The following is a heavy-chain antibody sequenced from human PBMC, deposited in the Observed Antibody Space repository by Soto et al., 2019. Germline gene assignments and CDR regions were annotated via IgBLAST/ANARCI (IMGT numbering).Heavy chain of an antibody. CDR3: ARDIRRASSGWYSFDY. D-gene: IGHD6-19*01. CDR1: GYTFTSYG. CDR2: ISAYNGNT. V-gene: IGHV1-18*01. J-gene: IGHJ4*02. Sequence: QVQLVQSGAEVKKPGASVKVSCKASGYTFTSYGISWVRQAPGQGLEWMGWISAYNGNTNYAQKLQGRVTMTTDTSTSTAYMELRSLRSDDTAVYCCARDIRRASSGWYSFDYWGQGTLVTVSS.